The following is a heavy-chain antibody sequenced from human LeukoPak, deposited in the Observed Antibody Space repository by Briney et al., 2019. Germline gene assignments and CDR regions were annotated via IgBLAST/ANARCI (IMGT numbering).Heavy chain of an antibody. Sequence: AAVKVCYQAAGYTFTSYAMHWVRAAPGQREGWMGWINAGNGNTKYSQKFQGRVIITRDTSASTAYMELSSLRSEDTAVYYCASGEEYSYGYRFDYWGQGTLVTVSS. CDR1: GYTFTSYA. J-gene: IGHJ4*02. V-gene: IGHV1-3*01. CDR2: INAGNGNT. CDR3: ASGEEYSYGYRFDY. D-gene: IGHD5-18*01.